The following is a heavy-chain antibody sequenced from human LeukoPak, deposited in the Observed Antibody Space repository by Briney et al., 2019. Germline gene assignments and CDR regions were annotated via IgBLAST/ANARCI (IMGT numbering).Heavy chain of an antibody. V-gene: IGHV3-7*04. CDR1: GLTFSNYW. CDR3: ARGYGEDYCSAVSCRWYDY. D-gene: IGHD2-15*01. J-gene: IGHJ4*02. CDR2: IKQGGNEK. Sequence: GGSLRLSCAASGLTFSNYWMTWVRQAPGNGLEWVANIKQGGNEKYYVDSVKGRFTISRDNAKNSLHLQMNSLRSEDTAVYYCARGYGEDYCSAVSCRWYDYWGQGTLVTVSS.